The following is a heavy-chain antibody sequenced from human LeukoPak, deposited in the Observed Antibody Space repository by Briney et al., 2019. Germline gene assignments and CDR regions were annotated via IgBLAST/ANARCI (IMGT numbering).Heavy chain of an antibody. CDR2: ISSSSSYI. D-gene: IGHD3-9*01. Sequence: GGSLRLSCAASGFTFSSYSMNWVRQAPGKGLKWVSSISSSSSYIYYADSVKGRFTISRDNAKNSLYLQMNSLRAEDTAVYYCAGSPSRLRYFDWFMGYWGQGTLVTVSS. CDR1: GFTFSSYS. J-gene: IGHJ4*02. CDR3: AGSPSRLRYFDWFMGY. V-gene: IGHV3-21*01.